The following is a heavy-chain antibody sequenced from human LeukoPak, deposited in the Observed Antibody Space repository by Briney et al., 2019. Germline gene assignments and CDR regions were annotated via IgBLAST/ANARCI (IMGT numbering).Heavy chain of an antibody. CDR1: GGSITSSNYH. Sequence: SETLSHTCTVSGGSITSSNYHWGWIRQSPGKGLEWIGSIYYTGNTYYNPSLKSRVTISVDTSKNQFSLKLSSVTAADTAVYYCARDIPSGYHDYWGQGALVTVTS. V-gene: IGHV4-39*07. CDR3: ARDIPSGYHDY. J-gene: IGHJ4*02. CDR2: IYYTGNT. D-gene: IGHD5-12*01.